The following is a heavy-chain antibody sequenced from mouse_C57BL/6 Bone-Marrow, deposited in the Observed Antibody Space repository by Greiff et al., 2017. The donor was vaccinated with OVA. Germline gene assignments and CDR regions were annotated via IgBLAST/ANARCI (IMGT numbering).Heavy chain of an antibody. Sequence: VQLQQSGAELARPGASVKLSCKASGYTFTSYGISWVKQRTGQGLEWIGEIYPRSGDTYYNEKFKGKATLTADKSSSTAYSELRRLTSEDSAVYFWASGYGNCPPWFAYWGQGTLVTVSA. CDR3: ASGYGNCPPWFAY. V-gene: IGHV1-81*01. CDR1: GYTFTSYG. J-gene: IGHJ3*01. CDR2: IYPRSGDT. D-gene: IGHD2-1*01.